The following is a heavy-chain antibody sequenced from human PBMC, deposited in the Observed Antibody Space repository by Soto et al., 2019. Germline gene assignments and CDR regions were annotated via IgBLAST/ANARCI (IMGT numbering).Heavy chain of an antibody. D-gene: IGHD3-10*01. CDR3: ATDPVRGVINWQTDV. CDR1: GYTLTELS. CDR2: FDPEDGET. V-gene: IGHV1-24*01. Sequence: ASVKVSCKVSGYTLTELSMHWVRQAPGKGLEWMGGFDPEDGETIYAQKFQGRVTMTEDTSTDTAYMELSSLRSEDTAVYYCATDPVRGVINWQTDVWGKGTTVTVSS. J-gene: IGHJ6*04.